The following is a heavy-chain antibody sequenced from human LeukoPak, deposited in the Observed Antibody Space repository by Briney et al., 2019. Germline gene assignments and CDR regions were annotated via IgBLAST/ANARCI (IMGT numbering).Heavy chain of an antibody. D-gene: IGHD1-26*01. CDR2: INHSGST. V-gene: IGHV4-34*01. J-gene: IGHJ4*02. Sequence: SETLSLTCAVYGGSFSGYYWSWIRQPPGKGLEWIGEINHSGSTNYNPSLKSRVTISVDTSKNQFSLKLSSVTAADTAVYHCASYGSYYGFDYWGQGTLVTVSS. CDR1: GGSFSGYY. CDR3: ASYGSYYGFDY.